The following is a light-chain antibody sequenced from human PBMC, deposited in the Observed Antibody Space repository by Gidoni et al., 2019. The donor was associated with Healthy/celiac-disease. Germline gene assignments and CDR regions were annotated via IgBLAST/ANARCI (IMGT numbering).Light chain of an antibody. CDR3: LQHNSNPRGT. J-gene: IGKJ1*01. V-gene: IGKV1-17*01. CDR2: AAS. CDR1: QGIRND. Sequence: DIQMTPSPSSLSASVGDRVTITFRASQGIRNDLGWCQQKPGNAAKRLIYAASSLQSEVASRLSGSGSGTEFTLTIRSLQPEDYATDYCLQHNSNPRGTFGQGTKVEIK.